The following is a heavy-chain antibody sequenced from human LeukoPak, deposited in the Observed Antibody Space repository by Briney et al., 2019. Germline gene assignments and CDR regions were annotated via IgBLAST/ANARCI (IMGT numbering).Heavy chain of an antibody. J-gene: IGHJ4*02. D-gene: IGHD5-12*01. CDR2: ISGSGGST. Sequence: GGSLRLSCAASGFTFSSYAMSWVRQAPGKGLEWVSAISGSGGSTFYAVSVRGRFTISRDNSKNTLYLQMNSLRAEGTAVYYCATKLGSGYDYVYWGQGTLITVSS. CDR3: ATKLGSGYDYVY. V-gene: IGHV3-23*01. CDR1: GFTFSSYA.